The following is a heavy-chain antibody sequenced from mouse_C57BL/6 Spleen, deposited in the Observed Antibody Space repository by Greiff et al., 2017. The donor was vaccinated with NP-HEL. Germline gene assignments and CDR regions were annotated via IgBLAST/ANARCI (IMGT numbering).Heavy chain of an antibody. CDR3: ARGGGWLPFDY. V-gene: IGHV1-82*01. CDR1: GYAFSSSW. J-gene: IGHJ2*01. Sequence: VQLQQSGPELVKPGASVKISCKASGYAFSSSWMNWVKQRPGKGLEWIGRIYPGDGDTNYHCTFKGKATLTADKSSSTAYMQLSSLTSEDSAVYFCARGGGWLPFDYWGQGTTLTVSS. CDR2: IYPGDGDT. D-gene: IGHD2-2*01.